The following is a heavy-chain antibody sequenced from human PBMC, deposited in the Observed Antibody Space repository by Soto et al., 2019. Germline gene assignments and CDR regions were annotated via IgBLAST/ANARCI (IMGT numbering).Heavy chain of an antibody. J-gene: IGHJ3*02. CDR2: ISSNGGST. CDR1: GFTFSSYA. D-gene: IGHD3-9*01. Sequence: GGSLRLSCSASGFTFSSYAMNWVRQAPGKGLEYVSAISSNGGSTYYEDSVKGRFTISRDNSKNTLYLQMSSLRAEDTAVYYCVKEQPLIRYFDVLGQGAFDIWGQGTMVTVSS. CDR3: VKEQPLIRYFDVLGQGAFDI. V-gene: IGHV3-64D*09.